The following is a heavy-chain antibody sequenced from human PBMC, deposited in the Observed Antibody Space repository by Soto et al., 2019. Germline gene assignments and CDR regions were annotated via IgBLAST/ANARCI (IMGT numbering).Heavy chain of an antibody. D-gene: IGHD2-8*01. J-gene: IGHJ5*02. CDR1: GGSISSGGYY. CDR3: ARSLRGYCTNGVCYTGKGWFDP. Sequence: SETLSLTCTVSGGSISSGGYYWSWIRQHPGKGLEWIGYIYYSGSTYYNPSLKSRVTISVDTSKNQFSLKLSSVTAADTAVYYCARSLRGYCTNGVCYTGKGWFDPWGQGTLVTVSS. V-gene: IGHV4-31*03. CDR2: IYYSGST.